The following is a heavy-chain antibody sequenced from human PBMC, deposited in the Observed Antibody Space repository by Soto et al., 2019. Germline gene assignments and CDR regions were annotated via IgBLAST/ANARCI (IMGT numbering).Heavy chain of an antibody. J-gene: IGHJ6*03. D-gene: IGHD3-10*01. Sequence: QEQLVQSGAEVKKPGAPVKVSCKAPGYTFSNYNINWVRQASGQGLEWMGWMNPDSGNTGYAEKFQGRVTMTRNSSISTAYMELSGLRSEDTAVYYCAREAASDPSFYYHYMDVWGKGTTVTVSS. V-gene: IGHV1-8*01. CDR3: AREAASDPSFYYHYMDV. CDR2: MNPDSGNT. CDR1: GYTFSNYN.